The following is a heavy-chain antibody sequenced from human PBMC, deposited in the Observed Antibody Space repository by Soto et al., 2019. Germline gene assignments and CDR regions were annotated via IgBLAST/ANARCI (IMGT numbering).Heavy chain of an antibody. V-gene: IGHV5-10-1*01. CDR2: IDPSDSYT. D-gene: IGHD1-1*01. CDR3: ARLTTGTYYYYYGMDV. CDR1: GYSFTSYW. Sequence: GESLKISCKGSGYSFTSYWISWVRQMPGKGLEWMGRIDPSDSYTNYSPSFQGHVTISADKSISTAYLQWSSLKASDTAMYYCARLTTGTYYYYYGMDVWGQGTTVTVS. J-gene: IGHJ6*02.